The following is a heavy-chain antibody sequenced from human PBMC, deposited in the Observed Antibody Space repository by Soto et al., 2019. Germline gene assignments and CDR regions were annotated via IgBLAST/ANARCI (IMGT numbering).Heavy chain of an antibody. J-gene: IGHJ4*02. CDR2: ISAYNGNT. Sequence: QVQLVQSGAEVKKPGASVKVSCKASGYTFTSYGISWVRQAPGQGLEWMGWISAYNGNTNYAQKLQGRVTMTTDTSTSTAYMELRSLRSDDTAVYYCARDSGFYCSGGSCYPGVYDYWGQGTLDTVSS. CDR1: GYTFTSYG. D-gene: IGHD2-15*01. V-gene: IGHV1-18*01. CDR3: ARDSGFYCSGGSCYPGVYDY.